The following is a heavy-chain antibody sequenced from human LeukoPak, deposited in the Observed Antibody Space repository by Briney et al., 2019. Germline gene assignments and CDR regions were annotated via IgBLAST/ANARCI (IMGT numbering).Heavy chain of an antibody. J-gene: IGHJ4*02. CDR3: ARQAYYYDSSGYWAFDY. CDR2: IYTSGST. Sequence: SQTLSLTCTVSGGSISSGSYYWSWIRQPAGKGLEWIGRIYTSGSTNYNPSLKSRVTISVDTSKNQFSLKLSSVTAADTAVYYCARQAYYYDSSGYWAFDYWGQGTLVTVSS. CDR1: GGSISSGSYY. V-gene: IGHV4-61*02. D-gene: IGHD3-22*01.